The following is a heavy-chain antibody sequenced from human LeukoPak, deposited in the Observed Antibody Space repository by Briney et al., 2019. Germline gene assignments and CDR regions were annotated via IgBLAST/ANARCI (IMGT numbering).Heavy chain of an antibody. CDR2: INHSGST. D-gene: IGHD3-22*01. CDR1: GGSFSGYY. CDR3: ARGRYYDSSGYYSYYYYGMDV. J-gene: IGHJ6*02. V-gene: IGHV4-34*01. Sequence: SETLSLTCAVYGGSFSGYYWSWIRQPPGKGLGWIGEINHSGSTNYNPSLKSRVTISVDTSKNQFSLKLSSVTAADTAVYYCARGRYYDSSGYYSYYYYGMDVWGQGTTVTVSS.